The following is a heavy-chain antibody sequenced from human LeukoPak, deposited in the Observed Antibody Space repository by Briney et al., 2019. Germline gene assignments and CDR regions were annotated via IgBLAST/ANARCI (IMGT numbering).Heavy chain of an antibody. J-gene: IGHJ4*02. Sequence: GGSLRLSCAASGFTFSNYVMPWVRQAPGKGLEWVAVISTDGNDKYHANSVKGRFTISRDNSKNTLFLQLSSLRAEDTAVYYCAKDYGTIFNVLNYYFDYWGQGTLVTVSS. D-gene: IGHD3-3*01. V-gene: IGHV3-30-3*01. CDR1: GFTFSNYV. CDR2: ISTDGNDK. CDR3: AKDYGTIFNVLNYYFDY.